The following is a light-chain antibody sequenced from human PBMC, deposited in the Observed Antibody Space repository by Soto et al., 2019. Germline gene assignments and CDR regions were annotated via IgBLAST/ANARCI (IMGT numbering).Light chain of an antibody. CDR1: QSLVHSDGNTY. J-gene: IGKJ2*01. V-gene: IGKV2-24*01. CDR3: MQARQPYT. CDR2: MIS. Sequence: DFVMTQTPLSSPVTLGQPASISCRSSQSLVHSDGNTYLSWLHQRPGQPPRLLIYMISNRFSWVPDRFSGSGAGRDFTQKISRVEAEDVWGYYCMQARQPYTFGQGTKLEIK.